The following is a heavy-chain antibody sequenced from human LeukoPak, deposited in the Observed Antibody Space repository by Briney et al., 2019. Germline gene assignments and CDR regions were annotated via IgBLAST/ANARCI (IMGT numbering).Heavy chain of an antibody. CDR2: ISSSGSTI. J-gene: IGHJ4*02. Sequence: GGSLRLSCAASGFTFSSYEMNWVRQVPGKGLEWVSYISSSGSTIYYADSVKGRFTISRDNAKNSLYLQMNSLRAEDTAVYYCATHSSSWYYFDYWGQGTLVTVSS. CDR1: GFTFSSYE. CDR3: ATHSSSWYYFDY. D-gene: IGHD6-13*01. V-gene: IGHV3-48*03.